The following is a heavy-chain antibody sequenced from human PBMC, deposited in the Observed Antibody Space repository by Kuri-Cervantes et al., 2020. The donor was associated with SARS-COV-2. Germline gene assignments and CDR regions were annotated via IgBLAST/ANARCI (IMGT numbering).Heavy chain of an antibody. V-gene: IGHV3-30-3*01. J-gene: IGHJ4*02. CDR1: GFTFSSYA. CDR2: ISYDGSNK. D-gene: IGHD6-6*01. Sequence: GGSLRLSCAASGFTFSSYAMHWVRQAPGKGLEWVAVISYDGSNKYYADSVKGRFTISRDNSKNTLYLQMNSLRTDDTAFYYCAKDHRYSSSSGVGYFDSWGQGTLVTVSS. CDR3: AKDHRYSSSSGVGYFDS.